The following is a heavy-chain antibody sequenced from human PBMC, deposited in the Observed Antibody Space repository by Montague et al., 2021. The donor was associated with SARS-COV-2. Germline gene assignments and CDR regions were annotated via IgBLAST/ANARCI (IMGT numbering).Heavy chain of an antibody. CDR3: ARRSYDILTGYSIPNWFDP. J-gene: IGHJ5*02. D-gene: IGHD3-9*01. V-gene: IGHV4-39*01. Sequence: SETLSLTCTVLVSSITGAGQYWSWMRQRQWKRLECIVSIYYSGSTYYNPSLKSRVTISVDTSKNQFSLKLSSVTAADTAVYYCARRSYDILTGYSIPNWFDPWGQGTLGTVSS. CDR2: IYYSGST. CDR1: VSSITGAGQY.